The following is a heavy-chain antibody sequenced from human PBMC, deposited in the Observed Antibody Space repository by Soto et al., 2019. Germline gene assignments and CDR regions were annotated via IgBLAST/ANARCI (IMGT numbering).Heavy chain of an antibody. D-gene: IGHD6-6*01. J-gene: IGHJ4*02. CDR2: INLNGGST. Sequence: QVQLVQPGAEVKKPGASVKFSCKASGYIFTNFYIHGVRQAPGQGLEWIGIINLNGGSTNYAQNFQGRVTMTRDTSTSTVYMDLSSLRSEDTAVYYCTRGLASGDYWGQGTLITVSS. V-gene: IGHV1-46*03. CDR1: GYIFTNFY. CDR3: TRGLASGDY.